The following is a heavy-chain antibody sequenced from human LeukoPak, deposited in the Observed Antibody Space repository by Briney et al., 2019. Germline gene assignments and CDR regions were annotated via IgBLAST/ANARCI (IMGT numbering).Heavy chain of an antibody. CDR2: IYSGGST. CDR1: GFTFSNYA. D-gene: IGHD3-22*01. V-gene: IGHV3-66*01. CDR3: ARDDSSGYDY. J-gene: IGHJ4*02. Sequence: GGSLRLSCAASGFTFSNYATSWVRQAPGKGLEWVSVIYSGGSTYYADSVKGRFTISRDNSKNTLYLQMNSLRAEDTAVYYCARDDSSGYDYWGQGTLVTVSS.